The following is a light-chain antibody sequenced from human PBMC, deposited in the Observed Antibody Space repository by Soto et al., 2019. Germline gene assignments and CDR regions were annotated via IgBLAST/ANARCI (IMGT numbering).Light chain of an antibody. CDR1: GSNIGGNS. J-gene: IGLJ1*01. Sequence: VLTHPPSVSAAPGQKVTISCSGSGSNIGGNSVSWYQQLPGTAPKLLIYDDNKRPSGIPDRFSGSKSGTSATLGITGFQTGDEADYYCGSWDSSLSAYVFGTGTKVTVL. CDR3: GSWDSSLSAYV. CDR2: DDN. V-gene: IGLV1-51*01.